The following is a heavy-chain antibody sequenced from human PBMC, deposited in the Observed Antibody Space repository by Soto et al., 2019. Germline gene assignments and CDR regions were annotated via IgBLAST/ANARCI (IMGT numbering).Heavy chain of an antibody. D-gene: IGHD5-18*01. CDR3: TRDQRYSSSV. CDR2: VNSDGSIT. Sequence: QPGGSLRLSCAASGFDFTNSWMHWVRQPPGKGLVWVSHVNSDGSITTYADSVKGRFTISRDNAKNTVYLQMNSLRVEDTAVYYCTRDQRYSSSVWGQGTLVTVSS. CDR1: GFDFTNSW. J-gene: IGHJ4*02. V-gene: IGHV3-74*01.